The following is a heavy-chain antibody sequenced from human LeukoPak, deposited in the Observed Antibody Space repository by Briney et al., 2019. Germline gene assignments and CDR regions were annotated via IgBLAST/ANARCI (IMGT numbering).Heavy chain of an antibody. D-gene: IGHD6-13*01. Sequence: ASVKVSCKVSGYTLTELSMHWVRQAPGKGLEWMGGFDPEDGETIYAQKFQGRVTMTEDTSTDTAYMELSSLRSEDTAVYYCATVASSSWRRSYYYYGMDVWGQGTTVTVSS. CDR1: GYTLTELS. CDR3: ATVASSSWRRSYYYYGMDV. CDR2: FDPEDGET. V-gene: IGHV1-24*01. J-gene: IGHJ6*02.